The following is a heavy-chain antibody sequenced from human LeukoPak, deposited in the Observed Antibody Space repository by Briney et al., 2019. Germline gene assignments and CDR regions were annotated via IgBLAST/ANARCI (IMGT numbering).Heavy chain of an antibody. CDR3: ARVMVRGVIIIFSNYYMDV. CDR2: INHSGST. J-gene: IGHJ6*03. Sequence: SETLSLTCAVYGGSFSGYFWSWIRQPPGKGLEWIGEINHSGSTNYNPSLKSRVTISVDTSKNQFSLKLSSVTAADTAVYYCARVMVRGVIIIFSNYYMDVWGKGTTVTVSS. V-gene: IGHV4-34*01. D-gene: IGHD3-10*01. CDR1: GGSFSGYF.